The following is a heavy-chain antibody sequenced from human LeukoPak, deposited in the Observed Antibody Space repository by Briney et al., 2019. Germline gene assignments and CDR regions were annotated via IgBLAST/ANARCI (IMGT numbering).Heavy chain of an antibody. Sequence: GASVKISCKSSGYTFTSYYMRWVRQAPGQGLEWMGIINPSGGSTSYAQKFQGRVTMTRDTSTSTAYMELSSLRSEDTAVYYCAREPVEISDVSFDYWGQGTLVTVSS. J-gene: IGHJ4*02. V-gene: IGHV1-46*01. CDR2: INPSGGST. CDR3: AREPVEISDVSFDY. D-gene: IGHD5-24*01. CDR1: GYTFTSYY.